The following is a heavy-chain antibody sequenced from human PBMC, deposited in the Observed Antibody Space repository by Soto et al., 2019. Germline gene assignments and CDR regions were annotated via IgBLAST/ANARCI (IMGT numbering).Heavy chain of an antibody. Sequence: QVHLQESGPGLVKPSGTLSLTCAVSSGSISSSNWWSWVRQPPGKGLEWSGEIYHSGSTNYNPSLKSRVTISLDKSKNQFALKLSSVTAAYTAVYYCAGSTVHTNYYYYYYMDVCGKGNTVTVA. CDR1: SGSISSSNW. D-gene: IGHD4-4*01. V-gene: IGHV4-4*02. CDR3: AGSTVHTNYYYYYYMDV. CDR2: IYHSGST. J-gene: IGHJ6*03.